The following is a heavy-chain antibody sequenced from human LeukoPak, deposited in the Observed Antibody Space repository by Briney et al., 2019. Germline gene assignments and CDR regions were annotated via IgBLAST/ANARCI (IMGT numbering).Heavy chain of an antibody. CDR3: ASGYCSSTSCLPRDY. D-gene: IGHD2-2*01. J-gene: IGHJ4*02. CDR2: IYHSGST. Sequence: PSETLSLTCTVSGYSISSGYYWGWIRQPPGKGLEWIGSIYHSGSTYYNPSLKSRVTISVDTSKNQFSLKLSSVTAADTAVYYCASGYCSSTSCLPRDYWGQGTLVTVSS. CDR1: GYSISSGYY. V-gene: IGHV4-38-2*02.